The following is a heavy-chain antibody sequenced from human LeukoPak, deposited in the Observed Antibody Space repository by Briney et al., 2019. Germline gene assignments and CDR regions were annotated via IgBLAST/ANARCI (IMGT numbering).Heavy chain of an antibody. V-gene: IGHV3-11*01. D-gene: IGHD5-12*01. CDR3: AIDIVATSGDF. CDR2: ITSSGDDI. CDR1: GFTFSDYY. Sequence: GGSLRLSCAASGFTFSDYYMSWIRPAPGKGVEWVAYITSSGDDIYYADSVKGRFTISRDNAKKALFLRMSSQRVEDTATYDCAIDIVATSGDFWGQGTLVSVSS. J-gene: IGHJ4*02.